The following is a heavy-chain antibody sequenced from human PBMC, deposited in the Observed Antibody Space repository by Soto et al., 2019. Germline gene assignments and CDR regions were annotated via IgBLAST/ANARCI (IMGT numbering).Heavy chain of an antibody. CDR2: IKPDGSEK. J-gene: IGHJ3*02. CDR3: ARGDYYDSSGPFSDAFDI. Sequence: GGSLRLSSAASVFTFSSYWMSWVRQAPGKGLEWVANIKPDGSEKWYVDSVKGRFTISRDNAKNSLYLQMNSMRAEDTAVYYCARGDYYDSSGPFSDAFDIWGQGTMVTVSS. D-gene: IGHD3-22*01. V-gene: IGHV3-7*04. CDR1: VFTFSSYW.